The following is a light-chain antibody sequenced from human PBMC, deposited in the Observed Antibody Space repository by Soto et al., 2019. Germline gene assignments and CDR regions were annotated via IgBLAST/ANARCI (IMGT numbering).Light chain of an antibody. J-gene: IGKJ4*01. V-gene: IGKV3-11*01. CDR2: DAS. Sequence: EIVLTQSPATLSLSPGERATLSCRASQSVSSLLAWYQQKSGQPPRLLISDASNRATGVRARFSASGSGTDFTLIISSLEPEDFAVYYWQQRSNWPLSFGGGTKVEI. CDR3: QQRSNWPLS. CDR1: QSVSSL.